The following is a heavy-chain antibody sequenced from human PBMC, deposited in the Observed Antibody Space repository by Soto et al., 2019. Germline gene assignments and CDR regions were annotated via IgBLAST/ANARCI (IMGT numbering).Heavy chain of an antibody. CDR2: IYYSGST. Sequence: QVQLQESGPGLVKPSQTLSLTCTVSGGSISSGGYYWSWIRQHPGKGLEWMGYIYYSGSTYYNPSLKSRVTISVDTSKNQFSLKLSSVTAADTAVYYCARVSSTLGVSYSKYYFDYWGQGTLVTVSS. CDR1: GGSISSGGYY. D-gene: IGHD3-10*01. J-gene: IGHJ4*02. V-gene: IGHV4-31*03. CDR3: ARVSSTLGVSYSKYYFDY.